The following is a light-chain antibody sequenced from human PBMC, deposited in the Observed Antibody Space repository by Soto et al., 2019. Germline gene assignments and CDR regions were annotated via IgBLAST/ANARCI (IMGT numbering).Light chain of an antibody. CDR3: AAWDDSLSGYV. CDR2: RNN. Sequence: QSVLTQPPSASGTPGQRVTISCSGSSSNIGSNYVYWYQQLPGTAPKLLIYRNNQRPSGVPARFSGSKSSTSASLAISGLRSEDEADYYCAAWDDSLSGYVFGTGTKLTVL. J-gene: IGLJ1*01. CDR1: SSNIGSNY. V-gene: IGLV1-47*01.